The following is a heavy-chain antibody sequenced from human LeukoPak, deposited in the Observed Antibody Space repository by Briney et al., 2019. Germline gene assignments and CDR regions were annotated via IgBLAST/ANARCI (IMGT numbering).Heavy chain of an antibody. CDR2: INHSGST. D-gene: IGHD5-12*01. CDR1: GGSFSGYY. Sequence: SETLSLTCAVYGGSFSGYYWSWIRQPPGKGLEWIGEINHSGSTNYNPSLKSRVTISVDTSKNQFSLKLSSVTAADTAVYYCARAPTMPHSMDVWGQGTTVTVSS. V-gene: IGHV4-34*01. CDR3: ARAPTMPHSMDV. J-gene: IGHJ6*02.